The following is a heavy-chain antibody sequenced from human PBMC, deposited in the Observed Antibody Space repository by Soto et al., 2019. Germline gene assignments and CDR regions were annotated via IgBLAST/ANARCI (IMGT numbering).Heavy chain of an antibody. Sequence: PSETLSLTCTVSGGSISSSSYYWGWIRQPPGKGLEWIGSIYYSGNTYYNWSLKSRVTISVDTSKNQFSLKLTSVTAAGTAVYYCARQRGRYSSSSASKVWFDPWGQGTLVTVSS. CDR2: IYYSGNT. J-gene: IGHJ5*02. CDR1: GGSISSSSYY. CDR3: ARQRGRYSSSSASKVWFDP. V-gene: IGHV4-39*01. D-gene: IGHD6-6*01.